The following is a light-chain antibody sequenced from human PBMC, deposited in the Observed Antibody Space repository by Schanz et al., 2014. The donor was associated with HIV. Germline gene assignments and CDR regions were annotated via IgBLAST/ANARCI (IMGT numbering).Light chain of an antibody. Sequence: EIVMTQSPTTLSVSPGERATLSCRASQSVRSDLAWYQQKPGQAPRLLIYGASTRATGVPARFSGSGSGTEFSLTISSLQSEDFAVYYCQQGGSWPLTFGGGTKVGSK. CDR2: GAS. CDR3: QQGGSWPLT. V-gene: IGKV3-15*01. CDR1: QSVRSD. J-gene: IGKJ4*01.